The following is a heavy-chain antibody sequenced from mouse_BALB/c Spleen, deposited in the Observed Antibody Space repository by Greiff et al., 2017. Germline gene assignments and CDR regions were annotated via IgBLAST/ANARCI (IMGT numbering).Heavy chain of an antibody. Sequence: VQLQQSGPGLVKPSQSLSLTCTVTGYSITSDYAWNWIRQFPGNKLEWMGYISYSGSTSYNPSLKSRISITRDTSKNQFFLQLNSVTTEDTATYYCAMAYYYGSSYVFYFDYWGQGTTLTVSS. CDR1: GYSITSDYA. V-gene: IGHV3-2*02. CDR3: AMAYYYGSSYVFYFDY. J-gene: IGHJ2*01. D-gene: IGHD1-1*01. CDR2: ISYSGST.